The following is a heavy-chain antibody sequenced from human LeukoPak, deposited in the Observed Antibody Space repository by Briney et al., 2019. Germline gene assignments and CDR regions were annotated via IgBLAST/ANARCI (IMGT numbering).Heavy chain of an antibody. J-gene: IGHJ6*04. Sequence: SVKVSCKASGGTFSSYAISWVQQAPGQGLEWMGGIIPIFGTANYAQKFQGRVTITADESTSTAYMELSSLRSEDTAVYYCALSGAIFGVVITPFVDVWGKGTTVTVSS. CDR3: ALSGAIFGVVITPFVDV. D-gene: IGHD3-3*01. V-gene: IGHV1-69*01. CDR2: IIPIFGTA. CDR1: GGTFSSYA.